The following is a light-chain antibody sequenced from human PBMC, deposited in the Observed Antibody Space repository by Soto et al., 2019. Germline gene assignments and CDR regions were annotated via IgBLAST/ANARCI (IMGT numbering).Light chain of an antibody. J-gene: IGLJ3*02. CDR1: SSDVGGYNY. Sequence: QSALTQPASVSGSPGQSITISCTGTSSDVGGYNYVSWYQQHPGKAPKLMIYEVSNRPSGVSNRFSGSKSGNTASLTISGLQAEDEADHYCSSYTSSSLWVFGGGTKVTVL. CDR3: SSYTSSSLWV. V-gene: IGLV2-14*01. CDR2: EVS.